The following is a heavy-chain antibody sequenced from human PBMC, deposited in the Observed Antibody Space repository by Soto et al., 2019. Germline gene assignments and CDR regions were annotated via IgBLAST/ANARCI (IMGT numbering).Heavy chain of an antibody. D-gene: IGHD1-1*01. CDR2: ISRSSIYR. J-gene: IGHJ4*02. CDR1: GFTFSSFT. Sequence: GGSLRLSCAASGFTFSSFTMHWVRQAAGKGLEWVTSISRSSIYRNYSDSLKGRVTISRDNAKNSLYLQMDSPRVEDTAIYYCARVELDYWGQGTLVTVSS. CDR3: ARVELDY. V-gene: IGHV3-21*01.